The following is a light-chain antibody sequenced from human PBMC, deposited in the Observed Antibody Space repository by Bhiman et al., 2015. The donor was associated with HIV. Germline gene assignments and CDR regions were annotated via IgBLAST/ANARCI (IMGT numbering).Light chain of an antibody. CDR2: DVI. Sequence: QSALTQPASVSGSPGQSITISCIGTNSDIGLYDYVSWYQQHSGRAPKLIIYDVINRPSEVSYRFSGSKSGNTASLTISGLQAEDEADYYCSSYAVTSTYVFGSGTRVTVL. CDR1: NSDIGLYDY. J-gene: IGLJ1*01. CDR3: SSYAVTSTYV. V-gene: IGLV2-14*03.